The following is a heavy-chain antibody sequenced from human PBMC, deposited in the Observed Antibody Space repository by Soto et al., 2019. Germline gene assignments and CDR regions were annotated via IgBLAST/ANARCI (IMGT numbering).Heavy chain of an antibody. CDR1: GFTFSSYS. Sequence: LRLSCAASGFTFSSYSMNWVRQAPGKGLEWVSSISSSSSYIYYADSVKGRFTISRDNAKNSLYLQMNSLRAEDTAVYYCARGVGVITTFSDYWGQGTLVTVSS. V-gene: IGHV3-21*01. D-gene: IGHD3-22*01. J-gene: IGHJ4*02. CDR2: ISSSSSYI. CDR3: ARGVGVITTFSDY.